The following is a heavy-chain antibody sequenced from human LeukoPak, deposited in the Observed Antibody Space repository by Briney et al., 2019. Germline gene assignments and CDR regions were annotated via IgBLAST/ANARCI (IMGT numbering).Heavy chain of an antibody. CDR3: ARGDSSGYYGRPGAFDI. CDR2: INPNSGGT. V-gene: IGHV1-2*02. Sequence: ASVKVSCKASGYTFTDYYMHWVRQAPGQGLEWMGWINPNSGGTNYAQKFQGRVTMTRDTSISTAYMELSRLRSDDTAVYYCARGDSSGYYGRPGAFDIWGQGTMVTVSS. D-gene: IGHD3-22*01. J-gene: IGHJ3*02. CDR1: GYTFTDYY.